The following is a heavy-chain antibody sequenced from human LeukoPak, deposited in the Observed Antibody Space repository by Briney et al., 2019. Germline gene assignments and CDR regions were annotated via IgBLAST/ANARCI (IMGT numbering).Heavy chain of an antibody. J-gene: IGHJ4*02. CDR2: ISGSGGST. CDR1: GFTFSSYA. Sequence: GGSLRLSCAASGFTFSSYAMSWVRQAPGKGLEWVSAISGSGGSTYYADSVKGRFTISRDNSKNTLYLQMNSLRAEDTAVYYCTRVGYIDEGIDYWGQGTLVTVSS. CDR3: TRVGYIDEGIDY. V-gene: IGHV3-23*01. D-gene: IGHD5-24*01.